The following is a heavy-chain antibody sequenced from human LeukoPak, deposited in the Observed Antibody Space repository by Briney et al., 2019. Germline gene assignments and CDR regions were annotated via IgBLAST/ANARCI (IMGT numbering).Heavy chain of an antibody. V-gene: IGHV4-59*01. CDR1: GGSFSSYY. CDR2: IYNSGGS. D-gene: IGHD5-18*01. CDR3: ARQVGPGYSYD. Sequence: SETLSLTCTVSGGSFSSYYWSWIRQPPGKGLQWIAYIYNSGGSNYNPSLKSRVTISVDTSKNQFSLKLSSVTAADTAVYYCARQVGPGYSYDWGQGTLVTVSS. J-gene: IGHJ4*02.